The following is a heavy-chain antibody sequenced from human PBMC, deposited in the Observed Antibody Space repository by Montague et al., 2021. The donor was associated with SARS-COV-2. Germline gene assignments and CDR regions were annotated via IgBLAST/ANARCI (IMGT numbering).Heavy chain of an antibody. J-gene: IGHJ6*02. D-gene: IGHD2-2*01. Sequence: SETLSLTCAVYGGSFSGYYRSWIRQPPGKGLEWIGEINHSGSTNYNPSLKSRVTISVDTSKNQFSLKLSSVTAADTAVYFCARGFRSVVPAALGVAFYYYFDMDVWGQGTPVTVSS. CDR1: GGSFSGYY. CDR2: INHSGST. CDR3: ARGFRSVVPAALGVAFYYYFDMDV. V-gene: IGHV4-34*01.